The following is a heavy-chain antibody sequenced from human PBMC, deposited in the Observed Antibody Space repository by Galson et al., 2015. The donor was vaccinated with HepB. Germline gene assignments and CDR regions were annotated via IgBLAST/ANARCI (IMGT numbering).Heavy chain of an antibody. CDR1: GYTFTSYA. V-gene: IGHV7-4-1*02. J-gene: IGHJ6*02. CDR3: ARDLGPMGFGETYGMDV. D-gene: IGHD3-10*01. Sequence: SVKGSCKASGYTFTSYAMNWVRQAPGQGLEWMGWINTNTGNPTYAQGFTGRFVFSLDTSVSTAYLQISSLKAEDTAVYYCARDLGPMGFGETYGMDVWGQGTTVTVSS. CDR2: INTNTGNP.